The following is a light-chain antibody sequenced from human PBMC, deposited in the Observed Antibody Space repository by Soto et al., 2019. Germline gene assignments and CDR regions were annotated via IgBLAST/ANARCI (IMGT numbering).Light chain of an antibody. CDR1: QSVSSSY. CDR2: GAS. CDR3: QQYGSSPFT. Sequence: EIVLTQSPGTLSLSPGERATLSCRASQSVSSSYLAWYQQKPGQAPRLLIYGASSRATGIPDRFSGSGSGTDFTLTISSLEPEDFAVFYCQQYGSSPFTFGPGTKVDFK. V-gene: IGKV3-20*01. J-gene: IGKJ3*01.